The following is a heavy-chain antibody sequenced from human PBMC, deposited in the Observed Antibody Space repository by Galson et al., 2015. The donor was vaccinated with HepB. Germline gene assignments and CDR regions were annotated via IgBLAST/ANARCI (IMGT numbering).Heavy chain of an antibody. CDR1: GFTFSSYA. CDR2: ISGSGGST. Sequence: SLRLSCAASGFTFSSYAMSWVRQAPGKGLEWVSAISGSGGSTYYADSVKGRFTISRDNSKNTLYLQMNSLRAEDTAVYYCAKLRVLLWFGQIDYWGQGTLVTVSS. J-gene: IGHJ4*02. CDR3: AKLRVLLWFGQIDY. D-gene: IGHD3-10*01. V-gene: IGHV3-23*01.